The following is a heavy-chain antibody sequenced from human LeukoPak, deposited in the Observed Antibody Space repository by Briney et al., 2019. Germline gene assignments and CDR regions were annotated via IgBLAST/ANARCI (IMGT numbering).Heavy chain of an antibody. V-gene: IGHV3-23*01. J-gene: IGHJ6*02. CDR2: ISGSGGST. D-gene: IGHD3-16*01. CDR1: GFTFSSYA. CDR3: ATSYVTYYYYGMDV. Sequence: PGGSLRLSCAASGFTFSSYAMSWVRQAPGKGLEWVSAISGSGGSTYYADSVKGRFTISRDNSKNTLYLQMNSLRAEDTAVYYCATSYVTYYYYGMDVWGQGTTVIVSS.